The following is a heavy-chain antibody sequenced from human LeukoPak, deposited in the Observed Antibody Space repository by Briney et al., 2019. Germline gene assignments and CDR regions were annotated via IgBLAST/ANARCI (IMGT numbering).Heavy chain of an antibody. CDR2: ISGDGSST. CDR3: AKIDAY. CDR1: GFTFSSYW. V-gene: IGHV3-74*01. Sequence: PGGSLRLSCAASGFTFSSYWMYWVRQAPGKGLVWVSRISGDGSSTHYADSVKGRFTISRDNAKNTLYLQMSSLRAEDTAVYYCAKIDAYWGQGTLVTVSS. J-gene: IGHJ4*02.